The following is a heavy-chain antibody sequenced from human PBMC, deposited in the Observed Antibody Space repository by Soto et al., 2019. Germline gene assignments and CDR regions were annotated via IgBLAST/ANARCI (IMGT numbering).Heavy chain of an antibody. CDR2: VSKSDYT. CDR1: GFYFNNYG. D-gene: IGHD2-2*01. Sequence: TLRLSCAFSGFYFNNYGINWVRQPPGKGLEWVSSVSKSDYTYYSDSVKGRFTISRDNAKNSVSLQMNSLRAEDTAVYYCAREDSIIIPAVSDFWGQGTLVTVSS. CDR3: AREDSIIIPAVSDF. V-gene: IGHV3-21*01. J-gene: IGHJ4*02.